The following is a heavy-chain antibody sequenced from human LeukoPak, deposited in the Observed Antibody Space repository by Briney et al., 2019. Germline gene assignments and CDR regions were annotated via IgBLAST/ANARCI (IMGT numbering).Heavy chain of an antibody. CDR1: GYSFTSYW. J-gene: IGHJ5*02. Sequence: PGASLKISCKGSGYSFTSYWIGWVRQMPGKGLEWMGIIYHGDSDTRYSPSFQGHVTISADKSISTAYLQWSSLKASDTAMYYCARPYYDSSGYYSGFDPWGQGTLVTVSS. V-gene: IGHV5-51*01. D-gene: IGHD3-22*01. CDR2: IYHGDSDT. CDR3: ARPYYDSSGYYSGFDP.